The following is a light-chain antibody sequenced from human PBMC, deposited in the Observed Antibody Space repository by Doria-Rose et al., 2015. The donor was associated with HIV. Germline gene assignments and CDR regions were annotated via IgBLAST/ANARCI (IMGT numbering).Light chain of an antibody. CDR2: DGS. J-gene: IGKJ1*01. CDR1: QSFSSTY. Sequence: DIVMTQSPGTLSLSLEERATLSCRASQSFSSTYLAWYQQKPGQAPSLLIYDGSTRATGIPDRFSASGSGTDFPLTINRLEPEDFTLYYCHQYGTSWTFGQGTKVEI. CDR3: HQYGTSWT. V-gene: IGKV3-20*01.